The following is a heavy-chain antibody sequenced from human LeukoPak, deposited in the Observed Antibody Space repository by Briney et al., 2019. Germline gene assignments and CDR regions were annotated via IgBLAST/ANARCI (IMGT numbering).Heavy chain of an antibody. CDR3: ARVSPYYGSGSAFDY. D-gene: IGHD3-10*01. J-gene: IGHJ4*02. V-gene: IGHV1-18*01. CDR1: GYTFTSCG. Sequence: ASVKVSCKASGYTFTSCGISWVRQAPGQGLEWMGWISAYNGNTNYAQKLQGRVTMTTDTSTSTAYMELRSLRSDDTAVYYCARVSPYYGSGSAFDYWGQGTLVTVSS. CDR2: ISAYNGNT.